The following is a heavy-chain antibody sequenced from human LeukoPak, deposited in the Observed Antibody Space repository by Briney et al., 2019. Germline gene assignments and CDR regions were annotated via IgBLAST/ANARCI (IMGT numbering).Heavy chain of an antibody. CDR2: IIPIFGTA. CDR3: ARDRSDAGEPDNWFDP. J-gene: IGHJ5*02. Sequence: SVKLSCKASGGTFSSYAISWVRQAPGQGLEWMGGIIPIFGTANYAQKFQGRVTMTRDMSTSTVYMELSSLRSEDTAVYYCARDRSDAGEPDNWFDPWGQGTLVTVSS. V-gene: IGHV1-69*05. D-gene: IGHD1-26*01. CDR1: GGTFSSYA.